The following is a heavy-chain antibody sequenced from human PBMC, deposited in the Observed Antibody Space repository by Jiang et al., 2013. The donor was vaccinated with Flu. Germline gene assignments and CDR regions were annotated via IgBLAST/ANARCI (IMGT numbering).Heavy chain of an antibody. CDR1: GGTFSSYA. J-gene: IGHJ4*02. V-gene: IGHV1-69*04. CDR3: ATAGDYTVEFFDS. D-gene: IGHD4-17*01. Sequence: SGAEVKKPGASVKVSCKASGGTFSSYAISWVRQAPGQGLEWMGRIIPILGIANYAQKFQGRVTITADKSTSTAYMEVSSLRSEDMAVYYCATAGDYTVEFFDSWGQGTLVTVSS. CDR2: IIPILGIA.